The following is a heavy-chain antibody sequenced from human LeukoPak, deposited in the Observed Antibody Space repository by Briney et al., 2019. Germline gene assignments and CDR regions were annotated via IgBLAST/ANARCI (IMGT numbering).Heavy chain of an antibody. J-gene: IGHJ5*02. Sequence: PGGSLRLSCAASGFTFSSYSMNWVRQAPGKGLEWVSSISSSSSYIYYADSEKGRFTISRDNAKNSLYLQMNSLRAEDTAVYYCARSYCGGDCYSDNWFDPWGQGTLVTVSS. CDR3: ARSYCGGDCYSDNWFDP. CDR1: GFTFSSYS. D-gene: IGHD2-21*02. CDR2: ISSSSSYI. V-gene: IGHV3-21*01.